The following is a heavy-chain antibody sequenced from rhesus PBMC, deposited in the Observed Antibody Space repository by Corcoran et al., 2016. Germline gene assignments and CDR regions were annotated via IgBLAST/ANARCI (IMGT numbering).Heavy chain of an antibody. CDR2: FSGRGGST. V-gene: IGHV4-173*01. CDR1: GGSITSNY. D-gene: IGHD1-44*01. CDR3: ARNSAGKTFDY. J-gene: IGHJ4*01. Sequence: QLQLQESGPGLVKPSETLSLTRAVSGGSITSNYWSWIRQPPGKGLEWIGRFSGRGGSTDYNPSLKSRVTISTDTSKNQFSLKLSSVTAADTAVYYCARNSAGKTFDYWGQGVLVTVSS.